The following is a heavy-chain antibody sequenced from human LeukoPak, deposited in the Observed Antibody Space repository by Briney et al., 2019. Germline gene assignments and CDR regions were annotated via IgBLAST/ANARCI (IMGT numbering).Heavy chain of an antibody. CDR3: ARDLAWGADLMGPTDDWLDP. CDR1: GYTFTKYY. V-gene: IGHV1-18*04. J-gene: IGHJ5*02. D-gene: IGHD1-26*01. Sequence: ASVKVSCKASGYTFTKYYIHWVRQAPGQGLEWMGWISNYNGNTNYAPNFHGRLTMTIDTSTTTSYKELRSLRSDDTAVYYCARDLAWGADLMGPTDDWLDPWGQGTLVTVSS. CDR2: ISNYNGNT.